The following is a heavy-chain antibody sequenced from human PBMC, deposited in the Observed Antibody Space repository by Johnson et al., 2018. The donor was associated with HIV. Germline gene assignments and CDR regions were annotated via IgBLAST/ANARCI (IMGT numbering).Heavy chain of an antibody. V-gene: IGHV3-30*04. Sequence: RLVESGGGVVQPGRSLRLSCAASGFTFSRYAMHWVRQAPGKGLEWVAFIQYDGSNKYHADSVKGRFTISRDNSKNTLYLQMNSLRAEDTALYYCAKELARQSDAFDIWGQGTMVTVSS. CDR3: AKELARQSDAFDI. J-gene: IGHJ3*02. CDR2: IQYDGSNK. CDR1: GFTFSRYA. D-gene: IGHD5-12*01.